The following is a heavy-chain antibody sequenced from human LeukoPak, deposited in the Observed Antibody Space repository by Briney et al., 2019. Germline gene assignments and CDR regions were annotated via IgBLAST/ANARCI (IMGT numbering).Heavy chain of an antibody. Sequence: GGSLRLSCAASGFTFSSFNMNWVRHTPGKGLEWISYISSSSSTIYYADSVKGRFTISRDNSKNTLYLQMNRLRAEDTAVYYCAKSLSGSGYSYGYDYWGQGTLVTVSS. J-gene: IGHJ4*02. V-gene: IGHV3-48*01. D-gene: IGHD5-18*01. CDR3: AKSLSGSGYSYGYDY. CDR2: ISSSSSTI. CDR1: GFTFSSFN.